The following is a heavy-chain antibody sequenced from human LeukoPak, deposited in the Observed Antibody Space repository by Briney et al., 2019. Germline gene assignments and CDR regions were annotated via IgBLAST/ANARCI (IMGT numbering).Heavy chain of an antibody. V-gene: IGHV3-21*01. D-gene: IGHD3-22*01. CDR3: ASGDNYYDPFDY. Sequence: GGSLRLSRAASGFTFSSYSMNWVRQAPGKGLEWVSSISSSSSYIYYAGSVKGRFTISRDNAKNSLYLQMNSLRAEDTAVYYCASGDNYYDPFDYWGQGTLVTVSS. CDR1: GFTFSSYS. CDR2: ISSSSSYI. J-gene: IGHJ4*02.